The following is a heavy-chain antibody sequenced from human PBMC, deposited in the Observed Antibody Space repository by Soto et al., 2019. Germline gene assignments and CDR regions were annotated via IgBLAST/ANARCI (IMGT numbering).Heavy chain of an antibody. J-gene: IGHJ1*01. Sequence: PGGSLRLSCAASGFTFSSYSMNWVRQAPGRGLEWVAAISGTSDYIYYADSVKGRFTLSRDNSKNTVYLQMNSLRAEDTAVYYCAKDSPVGVPLLRDLHDWGQGTLVTVSS. CDR3: AKDSPVGVPLLRDLHD. V-gene: IGHV3-21*04. CDR1: GFTFSSYS. D-gene: IGHD2-15*01. CDR2: ISGTSDYI.